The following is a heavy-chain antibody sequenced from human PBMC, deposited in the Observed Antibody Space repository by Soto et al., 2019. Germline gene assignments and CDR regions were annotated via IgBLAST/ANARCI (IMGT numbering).Heavy chain of an antibody. V-gene: IGHV3-30-3*01. CDR2: ISYDGSNK. Sequence: GGSLRLSCAASGFSFSSYAMHWVRQAPGKGLEWVAVISYDGSNKYYADSVKGRFTISRDNSKNTLYLQMNSLRAEDTAVYYCSRDKSSGWNDAFDIWGQGTMVTVSS. J-gene: IGHJ3*02. CDR3: SRDKSSGWNDAFDI. CDR1: GFSFSSYA. D-gene: IGHD6-19*01.